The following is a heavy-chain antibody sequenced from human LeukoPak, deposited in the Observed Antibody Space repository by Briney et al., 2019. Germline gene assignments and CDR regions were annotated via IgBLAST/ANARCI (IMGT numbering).Heavy chain of an antibody. D-gene: IGHD3-22*01. CDR3: ARVASSGYYGGALDI. J-gene: IGHJ3*02. Sequence: ASVKVSCKASGYTFTSYGISWVQQAPGQGFEWMGWLSAYNGNTNYAQKFQGRVTMTTDASTSTAYVELRSLRSDDTAVYYCARVASSGYYGGALDIWGQGTMVTVS. CDR1: GYTFTSYG. CDR2: LSAYNGNT. V-gene: IGHV1-18*01.